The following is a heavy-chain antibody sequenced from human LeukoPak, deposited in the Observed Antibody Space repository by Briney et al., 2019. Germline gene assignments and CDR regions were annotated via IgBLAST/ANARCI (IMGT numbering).Heavy chain of an antibody. CDR2: IYYSGST. J-gene: IGHJ2*01. Sequence: PSETLSLTCTVSGGSISSYYWSWIRQPPGKGLEWIGYIYYSGSTNYNPSLNSRVTISVDTSKNQCSLKLSSVTAADTAVYYCARVGCSSTSCYTFATDWYFDLWGRGTLVTVSS. CDR1: GGSISSYY. CDR3: ARVGCSSTSCYTFATDWYFDL. D-gene: IGHD2-2*02. V-gene: IGHV4-59*01.